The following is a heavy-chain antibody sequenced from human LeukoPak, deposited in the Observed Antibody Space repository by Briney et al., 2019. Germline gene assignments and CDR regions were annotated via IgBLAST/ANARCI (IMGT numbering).Heavy chain of an antibody. CDR1: GFTFASYA. D-gene: IGHD3-10*01. Sequence: GGSLRLSCAASGFTFASYAMSWVRQAPGKGLEWVSGISGSGGSTYYADSVKGRFTISRDNSKNTLYLQMNSLRAEDTAVYYCAKDRAYYGSGSYSKSVAFGIWGQGTMVTVSS. V-gene: IGHV3-23*01. CDR2: ISGSGGST. CDR3: AKDRAYYGSGSYSKSVAFGI. J-gene: IGHJ3*02.